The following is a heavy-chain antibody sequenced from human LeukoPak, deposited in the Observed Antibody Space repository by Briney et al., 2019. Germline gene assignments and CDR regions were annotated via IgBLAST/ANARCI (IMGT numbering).Heavy chain of an antibody. D-gene: IGHD2-15*01. CDR1: GFTFSNYN. CDR3: ARGYYRVDY. V-gene: IGHV3-21*06. Sequence: PGGSLRLSCAASGFTFSNYNFYWVRQAPGKGLEWVSSISSTSSYIYYADSVKGRFTISRDNAKNSLYLQMNSLRAEDTAVYYCARGYYRVDYWGQGTLVTVSS. CDR2: ISSTSSYI. J-gene: IGHJ4*02.